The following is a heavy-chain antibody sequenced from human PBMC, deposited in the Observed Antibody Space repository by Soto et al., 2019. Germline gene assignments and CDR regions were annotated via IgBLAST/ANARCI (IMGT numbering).Heavy chain of an antibody. D-gene: IGHD3-10*01. J-gene: IGHJ6*03. CDR1: GYMFTSYG. V-gene: IGHV1-18*01. Sequence: QVQLVQSGAELKKPGASAKVSCKASGYMFTSYGISWVRQAPGQGLEWMAWISVNNGNTNYAQKFQGRVTMTTDTSTNTAHMELRSLRYDDTAVYYCARFNGSGTNYYMDVRGKGTTVIVSS. CDR3: ARFNGSGTNYYMDV. CDR2: ISVNNGNT.